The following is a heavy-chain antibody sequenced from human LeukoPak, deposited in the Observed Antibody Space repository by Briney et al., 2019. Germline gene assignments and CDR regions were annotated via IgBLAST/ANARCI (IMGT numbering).Heavy chain of an antibody. CDR2: INHSGST. D-gene: IGHD2/OR15-2a*01. CDR1: GGSFSGYY. V-gene: IGHV4-34*01. CDR3: ARPTSKLGSFDY. Sequence: PSETPSLTCAVYGGSFSGYYWSWIRQPPGKGLEWIGEINHSGSTNYNPSLKSRVTISVDTPKNQFSLKMTSVTAADTAVYYCARPTSKLGSFDYWGQGTLVTVSS. J-gene: IGHJ4*02.